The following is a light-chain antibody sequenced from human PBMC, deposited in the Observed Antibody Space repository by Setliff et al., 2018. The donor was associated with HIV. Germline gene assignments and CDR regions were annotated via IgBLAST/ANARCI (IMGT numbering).Light chain of an antibody. CDR3: SSYAGNNNYV. Sequence: QSALTQPASVSGSPGQSITIPCTGTSSDIGRYNSVSWYQQKPGKAPKLLIYEVSKRPSGVPDRFSGSKSDNTASLTVSGLQAEDEADYYCSSYAGNNNYVFGTGTKVTVL. CDR1: SSDIGRYNS. V-gene: IGLV2-8*01. J-gene: IGLJ1*01. CDR2: EVS.